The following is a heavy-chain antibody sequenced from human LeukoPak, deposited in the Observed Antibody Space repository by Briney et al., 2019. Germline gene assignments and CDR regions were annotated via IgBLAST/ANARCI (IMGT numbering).Heavy chain of an antibody. J-gene: IGHJ3*02. CDR3: ARDRGDYSSGWYSDDALDI. CDR2: ISISGSYK. V-gene: IGHV3-21*01. CDR1: GFSFSSYN. Sequence: GGSLRHSCAASGFSFSSYNMNWVRQAPGKGLEWVSSISISGSYKYYADSMKGRFTISRDNAKNSLYLQMSSLRAEDTALYYCARDRGDYSSGWYSDDALDIWGQGTMVTVSA. D-gene: IGHD6-19*01.